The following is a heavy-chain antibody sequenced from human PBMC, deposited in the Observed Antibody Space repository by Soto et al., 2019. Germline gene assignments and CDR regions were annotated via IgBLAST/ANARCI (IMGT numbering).Heavy chain of an antibody. CDR1: GFTVSSNY. Sequence: GSLRLSCAASGFTVSSNYMSWVRQAPGKGLEWVSVIYSGGSTYYADSVKGRFTISRDNSKNTLYLQMNSLRAEDTAVYYCARDWPGDVPKPAAGYYYGMDVWGQGTTVTVSS. V-gene: IGHV3-53*01. J-gene: IGHJ6*02. D-gene: IGHD6-13*01. CDR3: ARDWPGDVPKPAAGYYYGMDV. CDR2: IYSGGST.